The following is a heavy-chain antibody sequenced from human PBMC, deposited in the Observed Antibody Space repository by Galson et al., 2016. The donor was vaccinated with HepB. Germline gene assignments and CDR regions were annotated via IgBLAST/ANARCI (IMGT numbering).Heavy chain of an antibody. CDR1: GASINDSTW. Sequence: SETLSLTCTVSGASINDSTWWTWVRQAPGRGLEWIGEIYHTGTTNNNPFLSSRFTLSIDKSRNQFSLNLTSATAADTAVYYCARAAIVSGARMVFDPWGQGTLVTVSS. CDR3: ARAAIVSGARMVFDP. V-gene: IGHV4-4*02. CDR2: IYHTGTT. D-gene: IGHD4/OR15-4a*01. J-gene: IGHJ5*02.